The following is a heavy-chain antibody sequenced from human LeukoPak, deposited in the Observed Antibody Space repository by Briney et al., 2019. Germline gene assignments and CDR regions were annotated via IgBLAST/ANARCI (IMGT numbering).Heavy chain of an antibody. CDR3: ARRQIAAVGGDYFDY. D-gene: IGHD6-13*01. J-gene: IGHJ4*02. CDR2: IYYSGST. CDR1: GFTFSSYA. Sequence: GSLRLSCAASGFTFSSYAMSWIRQPPGKGLEWIGYIYYSGSTNYNPSLKSRVTISVDTSKNQFSLKLSSVTAADTAVYYCARRQIAAVGGDYFDYWGQGTLVTVSS. V-gene: IGHV4-59*08.